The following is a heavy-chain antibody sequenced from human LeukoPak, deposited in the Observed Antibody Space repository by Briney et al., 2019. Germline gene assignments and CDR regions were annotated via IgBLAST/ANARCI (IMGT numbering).Heavy chain of an antibody. J-gene: IGHJ4*02. V-gene: IGHV3-30*18. CDR2: ISDDGGNK. D-gene: IGHD2-8*01. Sequence: GGSLRLSCAASGFTFSNYGMHWVRQAPGKGLEWVAVISDDGGNKYYADSVKGRFTISRDNSKNTLYLQMNSLRAEDTAVYYCAKDLPYCTNGVCYTRGGLDYWGQGTLVTVSS. CDR1: GFTFSNYG. CDR3: AKDLPYCTNGVCYTRGGLDY.